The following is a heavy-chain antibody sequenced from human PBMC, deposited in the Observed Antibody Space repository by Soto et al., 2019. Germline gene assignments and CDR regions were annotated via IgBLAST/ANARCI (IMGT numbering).Heavy chain of an antibody. CDR1: GGSFSGYY. CDR3: ARGWGRISDY. CDR2: INHSGST. V-gene: IGHV4-34*01. J-gene: IGHJ4*02. Sequence: QVQLQQWGAGLLKPSETLSLTCAVYGGSFSGYYWSWIRQPPGKGLEWIGEINHSGSTNYNPSLKSRVTISVDTSKNQFSLKLSSVTAAATAVYYCARGWGRISDYWGQGALVAVSS. D-gene: IGHD7-27*01.